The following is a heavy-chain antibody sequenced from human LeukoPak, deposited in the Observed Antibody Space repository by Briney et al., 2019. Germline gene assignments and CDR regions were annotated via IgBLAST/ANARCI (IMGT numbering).Heavy chain of an antibody. J-gene: IGHJ4*02. D-gene: IGHD5-24*01. CDR2: ISAVNGDT. CDR3: AKDYNYIIDY. Sequence: ASVKVSCKASGYTFRSSGISWVRQAPGQGLEWMGWISAVNGDTNYAQNFQGRVTMTTDTSTSTAYMELRSLTSDDTAVYYCAKDYNYIIDYWGQGTLVTVSS. CDR1: GYTFRSSG. V-gene: IGHV1-18*01.